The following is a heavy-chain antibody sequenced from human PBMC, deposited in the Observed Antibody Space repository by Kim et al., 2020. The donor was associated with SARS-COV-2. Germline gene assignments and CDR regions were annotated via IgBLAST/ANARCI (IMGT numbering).Heavy chain of an antibody. CDR1: GFTFSSYG. CDR3: ARVGAGLGGGLGAFDI. CDR2: ISYDGSNK. V-gene: IGHV3-33*05. J-gene: IGHJ3*02. Sequence: GGSLRLSCAASGFTFSSYGMHWVRQAPGKGLEWVAVISYDGSNKYYADSVKGRFTISRDNSKNTLYLQMNSLRAEDTAVYYCARVGAGLGGGLGAFDIWGKGTMVTVSS. D-gene: IGHD1-26*01.